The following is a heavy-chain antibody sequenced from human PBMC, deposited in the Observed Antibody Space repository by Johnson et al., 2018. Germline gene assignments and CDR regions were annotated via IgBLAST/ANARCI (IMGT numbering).Heavy chain of an antibody. CDR1: GYTFTSYY. J-gene: IGHJ6*02. CDR3: AEELADTNQGGGLDGMAV. V-gene: IGHV1-46*01. D-gene: IGHD1-14*01. Sequence: QVQLVQSGAEVKKPGASVKVSCKASGYTFTSYYMHWVRQAPGQGLEWMGIINPSGGSTSYAQKFQGRVTMTRDTATSTVYMELSSLRSEDTAVYYCAEELADTNQGGGLDGMAVWGQGTTVTVSS. CDR2: INPSGGST.